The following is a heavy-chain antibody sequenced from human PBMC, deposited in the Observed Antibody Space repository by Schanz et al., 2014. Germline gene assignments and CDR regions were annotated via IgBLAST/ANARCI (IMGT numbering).Heavy chain of an antibody. CDR1: GFTLSNSD. V-gene: IGHV3-13*01. D-gene: IGHD1-1*01. J-gene: IGHJ4*02. Sequence: VQLVESGGGLVQPGGSLRLSCAASGFTLSNSDMHWVRQGTGKGLEWVSTIGYLGDTYYPDSVKGRFTDSRDSGQNSLYLQMNSLRAGYTADYYCARGTDWNLHYWGQGALVTVSS. CDR3: ARGTDWNLHY. CDR2: IGYLGDT.